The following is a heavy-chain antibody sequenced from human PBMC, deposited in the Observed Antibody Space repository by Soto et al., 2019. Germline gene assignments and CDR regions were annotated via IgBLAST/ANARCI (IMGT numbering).Heavy chain of an antibody. D-gene: IGHD2-15*01. V-gene: IGHV4-39*01. J-gene: IGHJ4*02. CDR1: GGSIANSNYF. CDR3: AKVVVGATSHSDFDS. Sequence: SETLSLTCTVSGGSIANSNYFWGWVRQPPGKGLEWIGSAAYSGGTYKNPSLKSRVTVSVDTSKNQFSLKLTSVTAADTAVYYCAKVVVGATSHSDFDSWGQGTLVTVSS. CDR2: AAYSGGT.